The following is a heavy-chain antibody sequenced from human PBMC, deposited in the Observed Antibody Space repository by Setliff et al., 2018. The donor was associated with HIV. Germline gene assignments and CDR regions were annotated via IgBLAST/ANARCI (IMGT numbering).Heavy chain of an antibody. CDR1: GYTFTSYY. CDR3: ARVGERWLQFYYFDN. CDR2: INPSGGST. Sequence: ASVKVSCKASGYTFTSYYLHWVRQAPGQGLEWMGLINPSGGSTTYAQKFLGRVTLTRDTSTSTVYMELSSLRSEDTAVYYCARVGERWLQFYYFDNWGQGTLVTVSS. V-gene: IGHV1-46*01. J-gene: IGHJ4*02. D-gene: IGHD5-12*01.